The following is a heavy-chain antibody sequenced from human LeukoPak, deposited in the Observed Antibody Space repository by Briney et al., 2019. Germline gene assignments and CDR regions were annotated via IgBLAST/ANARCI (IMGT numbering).Heavy chain of an antibody. CDR1: GGSISSYY. CDR3: ARDVGGGRIAAAGTNFDY. J-gene: IGHJ4*02. Sequence: SETLSLTCTVSGGSISSYYWSWIRQPAGKGLEWIGRIYTSGSTNYNPSLKSRVTISVDTSKNQFSLKLSSVTAADTAVYYCARDVGGGRIAAAGTNFDYWGQGTLVTVSS. CDR2: IYTSGST. V-gene: IGHV4-4*07. D-gene: IGHD6-13*01.